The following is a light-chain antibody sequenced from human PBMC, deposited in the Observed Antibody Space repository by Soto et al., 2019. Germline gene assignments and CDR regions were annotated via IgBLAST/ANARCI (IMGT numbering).Light chain of an antibody. Sequence: DIQMTQSPSTLSASVGDTVTITCRASESIDNWLAWYQQKPGKAPKLLIFASSTLVRRVPSRFSGRGSGTEFTLPISSLQADDYATFYCQQYHTDWTFGQGTKVEIK. J-gene: IGKJ1*01. CDR1: ESIDNW. V-gene: IGKV1-5*01. CDR3: QQYHTDWT. CDR2: ASS.